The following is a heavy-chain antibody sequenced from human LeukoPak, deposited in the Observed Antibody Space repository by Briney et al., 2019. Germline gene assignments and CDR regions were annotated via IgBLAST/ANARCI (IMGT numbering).Heavy chain of an antibody. CDR3: ARVHYYYDPFDY. V-gene: IGHV1-2*02. D-gene: IGHD3-22*01. Sequence: ALVKVSCKASGYTFTGYYMHWVRQAPGQGLEWMGWINPNSGGTNYAQKFQGRVTMTRDTSISTAYMELSRLRSDDTAVYYCARVHYYYDPFDYWGQGTLVTVSS. CDR1: GYTFTGYY. CDR2: INPNSGGT. J-gene: IGHJ4*02.